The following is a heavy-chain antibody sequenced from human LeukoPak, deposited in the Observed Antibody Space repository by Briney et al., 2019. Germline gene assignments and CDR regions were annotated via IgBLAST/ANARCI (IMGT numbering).Heavy chain of an antibody. CDR1: GFTFSGSA. CDR2: IRSKANSYAT. J-gene: IGHJ5*02. CDR3: TRPWYYYGSGSPFEANWFDP. Sequence: PGGSLKLSCAASGFTFSGSAMHWVRQASGKGLEWVGRIRSKANSYATAYAASVKGRSTISRDDSKNTAYLQMNSLKTEDTAVYYCTRPWYYYGSGSPFEANWFDPWGQGTLVTVSS. V-gene: IGHV3-73*01. D-gene: IGHD3-10*01.